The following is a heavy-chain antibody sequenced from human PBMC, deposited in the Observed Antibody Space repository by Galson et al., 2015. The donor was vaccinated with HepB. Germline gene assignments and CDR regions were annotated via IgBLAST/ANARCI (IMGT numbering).Heavy chain of an antibody. CDR3: AREEYGSGWYGSVMGNWFDP. CDR2: ISNDGTNK. J-gene: IGHJ5*02. Sequence: SLRLSCAASGFTFSAYALHWVRQAPGRGLEWVAGISNDGTNKYHADSVKGRFTISRANSRNTIYLHMNSLRVEDTAIYYCAREEYGSGWYGSVMGNWFDPWGQGTLVTVSS. V-gene: IGHV3-30*04. D-gene: IGHD6-19*01. CDR1: GFTFSAYA.